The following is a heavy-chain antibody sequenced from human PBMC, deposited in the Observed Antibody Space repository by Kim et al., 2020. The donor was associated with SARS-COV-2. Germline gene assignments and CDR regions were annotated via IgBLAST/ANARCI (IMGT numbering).Heavy chain of an antibody. D-gene: IGHD3-10*01. Sequence: VKGRFTITRDNAKNSLYLRMNSLRAEVTSVYYCARVARITMIRECGAFDLWGQGTMVTVSS. J-gene: IGHJ3*01. V-gene: IGHV3-11*06. CDR3: ARVARITMIRECGAFDL.